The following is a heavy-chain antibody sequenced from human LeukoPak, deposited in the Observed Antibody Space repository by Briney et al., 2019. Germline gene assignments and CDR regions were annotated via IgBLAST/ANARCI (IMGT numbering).Heavy chain of an antibody. CDR1: GFTFSSYA. D-gene: IGHD2-2*01. CDR3: AHDIVVVPAAIPLGDY. CDR2: ISGSGGST. J-gene: IGHJ4*02. Sequence: PGGSLRLSCAASGFTFSSYAMSWVRQAPGKGLEWVSAISGSGGSTYYADSVKGRFTISRDNSKNTLYLQMNSLRAEDTAVYYCAHDIVVVPAAIPLGDYWGQGNLVTVSS. V-gene: IGHV3-23*01.